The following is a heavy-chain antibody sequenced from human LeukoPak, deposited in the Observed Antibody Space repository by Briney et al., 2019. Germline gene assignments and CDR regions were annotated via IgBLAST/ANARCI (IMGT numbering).Heavy chain of an antibody. D-gene: IGHD2-2*01. J-gene: IGHJ4*02. Sequence: SETLSLTRTVSGGSISSYYWSWIRQPPGKGLEWIGYVYYSGSTNYNPSLKSRVTISVDTSKNQFSLKLSSVTAADTAVYYCARRTGYCSSTSCYRSYYFDYWGQGALVTVSS. CDR1: GGSISSYY. CDR2: VYYSGST. CDR3: ARRTGYCSSTSCYRSYYFDY. V-gene: IGHV4-59*01.